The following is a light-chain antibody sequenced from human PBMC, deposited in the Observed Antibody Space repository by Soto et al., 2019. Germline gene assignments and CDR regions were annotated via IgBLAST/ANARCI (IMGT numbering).Light chain of an antibody. CDR2: AAS. V-gene: IGKV1-9*01. Sequence: DIQLTQSPSFLSASVGDRVTITCRASQGISSYLAWYQQKPGKGPKLLIYAASTLQSGVPSRFSGSGSGTECTLTISSLQPEDFATYYCQQLNSYPITFGQGTRLEIK. CDR3: QQLNSYPIT. CDR1: QGISSY. J-gene: IGKJ5*01.